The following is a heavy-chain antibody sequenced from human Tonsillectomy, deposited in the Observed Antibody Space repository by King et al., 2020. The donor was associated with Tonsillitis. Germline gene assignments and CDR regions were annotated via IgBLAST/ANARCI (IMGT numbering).Heavy chain of an antibody. J-gene: IGHJ4*02. D-gene: IGHD3-22*01. CDR2: IYYSGST. CDR1: GGSISSSSYY. V-gene: IGHV4-39*01. Sequence: LQLQESGPGLVKSSETLSLTCIVSGGSISSSSYYWGWIRQPPGKGLEWIGSIYYSGSTNYNPSLKSRVIISVDTSKNQFSLKLSSVTAADTAVYYCARRLNDSSGHYWPLFDYWGQGTLVTVSS. CDR3: ARRLNDSSGHYWPLFDY.